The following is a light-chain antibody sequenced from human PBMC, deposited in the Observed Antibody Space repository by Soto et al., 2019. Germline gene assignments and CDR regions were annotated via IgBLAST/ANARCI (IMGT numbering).Light chain of an antibody. CDR1: QSISTW. V-gene: IGKV1-5*01. CDR3: QQYHTFSIA. CDR2: DSS. Sequence: DIQMTQSPSTLSASVGGSVTVTCRASQSISTWLAWYQQKPGRAPKLLIYDSSSLESGVPSRFSGSGSETDFTLTISGLQPDDFATYYCQQYHTFSIAFGQGTRLEIK. J-gene: IGKJ5*01.